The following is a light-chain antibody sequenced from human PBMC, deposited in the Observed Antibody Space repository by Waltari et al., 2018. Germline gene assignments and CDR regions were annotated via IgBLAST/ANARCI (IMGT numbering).Light chain of an antibody. J-gene: IGKJ2*01. Sequence: DIQMTQSPSSLSASVGDRVTITCRASQSISSHLNWYQQKPGKAPKVLIYDAFKLQSGVPSRYSGSGSGTDVALTLSTLQPEDCATYYCQQSFSIPYTFGQGTKLEIK. V-gene: IGKV1-39*01. CDR1: QSISSH. CDR3: QQSFSIPYT. CDR2: DAF.